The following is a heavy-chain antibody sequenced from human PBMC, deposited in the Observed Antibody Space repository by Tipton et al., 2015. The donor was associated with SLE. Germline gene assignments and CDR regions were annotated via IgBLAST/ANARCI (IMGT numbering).Heavy chain of an antibody. J-gene: IGHJ3*02. CDR3: ARSGSRNAFDI. Sequence: TLSLTCTVSGGSISSYYWSWIRQPPGKGLEWIGNIYDSGSGSTNYNPSLKSRGTISVDTSKNQFSLKLSSVTAADTAVYYCARSGSRNAFDIWGQGTMVTVSS. D-gene: IGHD1-26*01. V-gene: IGHV4-59*08. CDR2: IYDSGSGST. CDR1: GGSISSYY.